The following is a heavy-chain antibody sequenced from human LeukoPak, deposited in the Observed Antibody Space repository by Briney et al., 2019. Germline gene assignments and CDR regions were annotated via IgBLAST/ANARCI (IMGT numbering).Heavy chain of an antibody. CDR1: GFTFSSYA. Sequence: PGGSLRLSCAASGFTFSSYAMSGVREAPGKGLDWGSVISGSGYSTYYADSVKGRFTISRDNSKNTLYLQISSLRAEDTAVYYCAKDRSGSTAEYFQHWGQGTLVTVSS. CDR2: ISGSGYST. D-gene: IGHD3-10*01. CDR3: AKDRSGSTAEYFQH. V-gene: IGHV3-23*01. J-gene: IGHJ1*01.